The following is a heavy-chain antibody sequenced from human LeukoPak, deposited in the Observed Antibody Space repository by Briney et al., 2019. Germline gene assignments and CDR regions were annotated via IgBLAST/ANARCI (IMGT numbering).Heavy chain of an antibody. CDR2: ISYDGSNK. Sequence: GGSLRLSCAASGFTFSSYGMHWVRQAPGKGLEWVAVISYDGSNKYYADSVKGRFTNSRDNSKNTLYLQMNSLRAEDTAVYYCAKEHCSSTSCHEAFDIWGQGTMVTVSS. V-gene: IGHV3-30*18. CDR3: AKEHCSSTSCHEAFDI. CDR1: GFTFSSYG. J-gene: IGHJ3*02. D-gene: IGHD2-2*01.